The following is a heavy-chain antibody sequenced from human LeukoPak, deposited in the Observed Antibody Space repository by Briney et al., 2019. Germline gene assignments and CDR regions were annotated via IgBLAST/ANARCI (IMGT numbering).Heavy chain of an antibody. CDR3: ARVRASYDFWSGYSGTDYYMDV. V-gene: IGHV4-30-4*08. CDR1: GFTFSSYD. J-gene: IGHJ6*03. Sequence: LRLSCAASGFTFSSYDMNWVRQPPGKGLEWIGYIYYSGSTYYNPSLKSRVTISVDTSKNQFSLQLSSVSSADTAVYFCARVRASYDFWSGYSGTDYYMDVWGKGTTVSVSS. D-gene: IGHD3-3*01. CDR2: IYYSGST.